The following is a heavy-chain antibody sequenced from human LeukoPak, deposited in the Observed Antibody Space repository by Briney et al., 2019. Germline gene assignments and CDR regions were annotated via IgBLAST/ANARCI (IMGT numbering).Heavy chain of an antibody. CDR3: AKYSDSTGAHYFDY. CDR2: ISGSGANT. Sequence: GGSLRLSCAASGFTFSSYAMTWVRQAPGKGLEWVSTISGSGANTYYADSVRGRFTISRDNSKNTLSLQMNSLRVEDTALYYCAKYSDSTGAHYFDYWGQGTLVTVSS. V-gene: IGHV3-23*01. CDR1: GFTFSSYA. J-gene: IGHJ4*02. D-gene: IGHD2/OR15-2a*01.